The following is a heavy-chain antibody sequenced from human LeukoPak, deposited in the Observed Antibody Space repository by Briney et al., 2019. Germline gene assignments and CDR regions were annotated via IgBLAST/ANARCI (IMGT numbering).Heavy chain of an antibody. CDR3: ARSVHPSGKSWYFGL. CDR1: GGSISNCY. V-gene: IGHV4-59*08. J-gene: IGHJ2*01. CDR2: IYYSGNT. Sequence: IPSETLSLTCTVSGGSISNCYWSWIRQTPGKGLEWIGYIYYSGNTNYNPPLKSRVTISVDTSKNQVSLRLSSVTAADTAVYYCARSVHPSGKSWYFGLWGRGTLVTVSP. D-gene: IGHD1-26*01.